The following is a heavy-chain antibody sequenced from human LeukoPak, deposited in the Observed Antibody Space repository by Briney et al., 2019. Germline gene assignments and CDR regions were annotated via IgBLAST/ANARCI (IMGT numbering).Heavy chain of an antibody. CDR1: GYTFTSYD. V-gene: IGHV1-8*01. CDR2: MNPNSGNT. Sequence: ALVKVSCKASGYTFTSYDINRVRQATGQGLEWMGWMNPNSGNTGYAQKFQGRVTMTRNTSISTAYMELSSLRSEDTAVYYCARLGYCSSTSCLRLDYWGQGTLVTVSS. D-gene: IGHD2-2*01. CDR3: ARLGYCSSTSCLRLDY. J-gene: IGHJ4*02.